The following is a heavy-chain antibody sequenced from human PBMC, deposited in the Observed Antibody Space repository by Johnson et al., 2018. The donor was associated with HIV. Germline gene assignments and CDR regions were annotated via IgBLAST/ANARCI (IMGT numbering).Heavy chain of an antibody. D-gene: IGHD3-10*01. CDR1: GFTFSSYA. CDR3: AGAGGSGDAFDI. J-gene: IGHJ3*02. V-gene: IGHV3-23*04. CDR2: ISGSGGST. Sequence: VQLVESGGGVVQPGRSLRLSCAASGFTFSSYAMYWVRQAPGRGLEWVAVISGSGGSTYYADSVKGRFTISRDNSKNTLYLQMNSLRAEDTAVYYCAGAGGSGDAFDIWGQGTMVTVSS.